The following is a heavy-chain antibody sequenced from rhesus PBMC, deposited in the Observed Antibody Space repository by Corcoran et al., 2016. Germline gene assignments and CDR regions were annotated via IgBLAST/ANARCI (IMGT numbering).Heavy chain of an antibody. CDR2: IWHGCVRT. CDR1: GFTFSDYY. J-gene: IGHJ6*01. V-gene: IGHV3-178*01. Sequence: VQLVESGGGLAKPGGSLRLSCAASGFTFSDYYMDWVRQSPGKGLEWCSRIWHGCVRTWYADSVXXRFTISRENAKNTLYLQMNSLRAEDTAVYYCARDHSSGWSGYGLDSWGQGVVVTVSS. D-gene: IGHD6S26*01. CDR3: ARDHSSGWSGYGLDS.